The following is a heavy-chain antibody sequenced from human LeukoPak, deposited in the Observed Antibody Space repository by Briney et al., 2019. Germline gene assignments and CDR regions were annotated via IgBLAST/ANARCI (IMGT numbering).Heavy chain of an antibody. J-gene: IGHJ6*03. Sequence: PSETLSLTCAVYGGSFSGYYWSWIRQPPGKGLEWIGEINHSGSTNYNPSLKSRVTISVDTSKNQFSLKLSSVTAADTAVYYCARGPYYDILFRDWGSYYYYMDVWGKGTTVTVSS. V-gene: IGHV4-34*01. CDR1: GGSFSGYY. CDR3: ARGPYYDILFRDWGSYYYYMDV. CDR2: INHSGST. D-gene: IGHD3-9*01.